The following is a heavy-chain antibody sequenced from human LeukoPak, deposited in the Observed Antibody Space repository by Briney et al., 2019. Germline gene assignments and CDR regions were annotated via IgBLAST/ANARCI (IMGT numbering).Heavy chain of an antibody. V-gene: IGHV3-48*02. J-gene: IGHJ4*02. CDR2: TSSSSSTI. CDR1: GFTLSTYS. Sequence: GRSLRLSCAASGFTLSTYSMNWVRQAPGKGLEWVSYTSSSSSTIYYADSVKGRFTISRDNAKNSLYLQMNTLRDEDTAVYYCARDTMVRGVNPPYHFDYWGQGTLVTVSS. CDR3: ARDTMVRGVNPPYHFDY. D-gene: IGHD3-10*01.